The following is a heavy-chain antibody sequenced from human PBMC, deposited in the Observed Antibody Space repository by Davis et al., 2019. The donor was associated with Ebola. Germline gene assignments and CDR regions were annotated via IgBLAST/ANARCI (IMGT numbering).Heavy chain of an antibody. Sequence: AASVKVSCKVFGYTLRQFSMHWVRQAPGGGLEWMGGFDPEHGGHRYAQKFQGRVTMTEDTSTDTAYMELSSLRSGDTAIYYCATVRAHSRHDNWGQGTLVTVAS. CDR3: ATVRAHSRHDN. J-gene: IGHJ4*02. V-gene: IGHV1-24*01. D-gene: IGHD3-22*01. CDR2: FDPEHGGH. CDR1: GYTLRQFS.